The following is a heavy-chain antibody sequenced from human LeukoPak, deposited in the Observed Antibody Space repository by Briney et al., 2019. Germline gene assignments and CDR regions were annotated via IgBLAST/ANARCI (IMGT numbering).Heavy chain of an antibody. Sequence: SETLSLTCSVSCGSMSSDYWSWIRQPPGKRLEWIGRMYGNGGTNYSPSLQSRVTMSVETSTRRLSMRVNSVTAADTAVYYCTRQTAKKWDLPGSFDSWGQGILVIVSS. J-gene: IGHJ4*02. V-gene: IGHV4-59*08. CDR3: TRQTAKKWDLPGSFDS. CDR2: MYGNGGT. D-gene: IGHD1-26*01. CDR1: CGSMSSDY.